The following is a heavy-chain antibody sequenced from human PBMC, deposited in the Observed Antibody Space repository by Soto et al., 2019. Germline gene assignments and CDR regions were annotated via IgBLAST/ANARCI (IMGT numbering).Heavy chain of an antibody. CDR2: VGGSGSDT. CDR3: AKRQSFDFWSGYLPSSDY. V-gene: IGHV3-23*01. J-gene: IGHJ4*02. D-gene: IGHD3-3*01. Sequence: GRSLRLSCSACAINFRSYAMSWVRQAPGKGLEWVSAVGGSGSDTYYADSVKGRFTISRDDSKNTLYLHMSSLRVEDTAIYYCAKRQSFDFWSGYLPSSDYSGPAPSVTLPP. CDR1: AINFRSYA.